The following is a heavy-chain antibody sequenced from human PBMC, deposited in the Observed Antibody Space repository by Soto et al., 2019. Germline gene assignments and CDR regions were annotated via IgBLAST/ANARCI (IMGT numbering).Heavy chain of an antibody. Sequence: GGSLRLSCAASGFTFEDYAMHWVRQAPGKGLEWVSGLSWNSGTIGYADSVKGRFTISRDNAKNSLYLQMNTLRAEDTAVYYCAREDSFYGDYFFDYWGQGTLVTVSS. J-gene: IGHJ4*02. V-gene: IGHV3-9*01. CDR2: LSWNSGTI. CDR3: AREDSFYGDYFFDY. D-gene: IGHD4-17*01. CDR1: GFTFEDYA.